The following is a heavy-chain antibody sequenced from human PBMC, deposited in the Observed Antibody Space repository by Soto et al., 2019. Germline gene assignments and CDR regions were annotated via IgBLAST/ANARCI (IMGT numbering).Heavy chain of an antibody. CDR3: ASSTAEAFNYYYYGMDV. V-gene: IGHV3-21*01. Sequence: GGSLRLSCAASGFTFSSYSMNWVRQAPGKGLEWVSSISSSSSYIYYADSVKGRFTISRDNAKNSLYLQMNSLRAEDTAVYYCASSTAEAFNYYYYGMDVWGQGTTVTVSS. CDR2: ISSSSSYI. CDR1: GFTFSSYS. J-gene: IGHJ6*02.